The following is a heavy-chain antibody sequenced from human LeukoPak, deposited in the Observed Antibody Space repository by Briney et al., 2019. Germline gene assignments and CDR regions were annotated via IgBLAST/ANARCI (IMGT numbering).Heavy chain of an antibody. CDR3: ARGTYPLDY. J-gene: IGHJ4*02. CDR1: GFTFSSYW. CDR2: INTDGSTT. V-gene: IGHV3-74*01. D-gene: IGHD2-21*01. Sequence: PGGSLRLSCAASGFTFSSYWIHWVRQAPGKGLVWVSRINTDGSTTTYADSVKGRFTISRDNAKSTVYLQMNSPRAEDTALYYCARGTYPLDYRGQGTLVTVSS.